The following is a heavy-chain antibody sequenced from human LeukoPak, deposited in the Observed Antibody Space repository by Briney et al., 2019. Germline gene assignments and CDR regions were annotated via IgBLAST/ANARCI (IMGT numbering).Heavy chain of an antibody. D-gene: IGHD3-9*01. CDR3: ARVGPEILTGYLY. CDR1: GYTFTCYY. CDR2: INPNSGDT. Sequence: ASVQVSFKASGYTFTCYYVHWVRPAPGQGLQWMGWINPNSGDTNYAQKFRGRVTLTRDTSISTAYMELSRLTSDDAAVYYCARVGPEILTGYLYWGQGTLVTVSS. J-gene: IGHJ4*02. V-gene: IGHV1-2*02.